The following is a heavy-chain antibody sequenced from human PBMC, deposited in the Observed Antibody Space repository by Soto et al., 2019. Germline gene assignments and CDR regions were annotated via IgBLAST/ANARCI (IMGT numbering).Heavy chain of an antibody. CDR2: IKQDGSEK. J-gene: IGHJ4*02. Sequence: AGGSLRLSCAASGFTFSSYWMSWVRQAPGKGLEWVANIKQDGSEKYYVDSVKGRFTISRDNAKNSLYLQMNSLRAEDTAVYYCARALYSSSWSTVGLYYFDYWGQGTLVTVSS. CDR1: GFTFSSYW. V-gene: IGHV3-7*03. D-gene: IGHD6-13*01. CDR3: ARALYSSSWSTVGLYYFDY.